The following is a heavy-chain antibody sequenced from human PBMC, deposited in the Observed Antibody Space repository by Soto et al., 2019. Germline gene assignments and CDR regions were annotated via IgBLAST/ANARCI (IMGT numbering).Heavy chain of an antibody. Sequence: SETLSLTCAVYGGSFSGYYWSWIRQPPGKGLEWIGEINHSGSTNYNPSLKSRVTISVDTSKNQFSLKLSSVTAADTAVYYCASYHDFWSGPYFDPWGQGTLVTVSS. D-gene: IGHD3-3*01. V-gene: IGHV4-34*01. J-gene: IGHJ5*02. CDR2: INHSGST. CDR3: ASYHDFWSGPYFDP. CDR1: GGSFSGYY.